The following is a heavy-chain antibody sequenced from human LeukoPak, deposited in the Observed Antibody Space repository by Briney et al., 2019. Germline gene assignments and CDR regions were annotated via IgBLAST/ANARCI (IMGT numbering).Heavy chain of an antibody. CDR2: ISSSDSTI. V-gene: IGHV3-11*04. Sequence: GGSLRPSCAASGFTFSDYYMSWIRQAPGKGLEWVSYISSSDSTIYYADSVKGRFTISRDNAKNSLYLQMNSLRAEDTAVYYCARSVWQLGGAFDYWGQGTLVTVSS. D-gene: IGHD6-6*01. J-gene: IGHJ4*02. CDR1: GFTFSDYY. CDR3: ARSVWQLGGAFDY.